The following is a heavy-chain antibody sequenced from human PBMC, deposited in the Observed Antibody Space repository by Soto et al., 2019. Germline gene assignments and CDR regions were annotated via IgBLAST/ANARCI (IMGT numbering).Heavy chain of an antibody. CDR3: AQGRSSSGSYN. J-gene: IGHJ4*02. D-gene: IGHD6-19*01. Sequence: GGSLRLSCAASGFTFSSYAMNWVRQAPGKGLEWVSVISGSGGGTNYADSVKGRFTISRDDSKNTLYLQMNSLRAEDTAVYFCAQGRSSSGSYNWGQGTLVTVSS. V-gene: IGHV3-23*01. CDR1: GFTFSSYA. CDR2: ISGSGGGT.